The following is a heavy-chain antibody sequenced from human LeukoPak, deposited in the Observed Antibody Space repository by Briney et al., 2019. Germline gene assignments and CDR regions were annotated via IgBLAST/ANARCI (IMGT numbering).Heavy chain of an antibody. Sequence: GRSLRLSCAASGFTFDDYAMHWVRQAPGKGLEWVSGISWNSGSIGYADSVKGRFTISRDNAKNSLYLQMNSLRAEDTAVYYCARDMGDYYYYYMDVWGKGTTVTVSS. J-gene: IGHJ6*03. V-gene: IGHV3-9*01. D-gene: IGHD3-16*01. CDR2: ISWNSGSI. CDR1: GFTFDDYA. CDR3: ARDMGDYYYYYMDV.